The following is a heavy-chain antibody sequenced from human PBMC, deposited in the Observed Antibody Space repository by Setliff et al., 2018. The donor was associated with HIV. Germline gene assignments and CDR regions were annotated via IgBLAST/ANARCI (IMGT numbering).Heavy chain of an antibody. CDR3: TSRPPNSSSRRFDP. V-gene: IGHV3-15*01. CDR1: GFTFRNAW. CDR2: IKSKSDGGTA. J-gene: IGHJ5*02. D-gene: IGHD6-13*01. Sequence: PGGSLRLSCAASGFTFRNAWMCWVRQAPGKGLEWVGRIKSKSDGGTADYAAPVKGRFTISRDDSKNTLYLQMNSLKIEDTAMYYCTSRPPNSSSRRFDPWGQGTLVTVSS.